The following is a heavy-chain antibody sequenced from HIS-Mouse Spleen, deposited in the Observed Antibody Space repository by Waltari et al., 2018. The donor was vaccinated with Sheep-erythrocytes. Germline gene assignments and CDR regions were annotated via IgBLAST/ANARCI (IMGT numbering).Heavy chain of an antibody. CDR2: ISSSSSYI. Sequence: EVQLVESGGGLVKPGVSLSLPCAASGFTFSSYSMNWVGQAPGKGLEWVSSISSSSSYIYYAVSVKGRFTISRDNAKNSLYLQMNSLRAEDTAVYYCARVTSGATFDYWGQGTLVTVSS. D-gene: IGHD1-26*01. V-gene: IGHV3-21*01. J-gene: IGHJ4*02. CDR1: GFTFSSYS. CDR3: ARVTSGATFDY.